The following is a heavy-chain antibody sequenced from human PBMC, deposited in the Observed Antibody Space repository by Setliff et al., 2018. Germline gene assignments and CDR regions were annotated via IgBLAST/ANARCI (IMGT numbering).Heavy chain of an antibody. CDR1: GGSISSYY. D-gene: IGHD3-10*01. CDR2: IHQSGGA. V-gene: IGHV4-59*04. J-gene: IGHJ6*02. CDR3: ATLLANYGSGMDV. Sequence: PSETLSLTCTVSGGSISSYYWSWIRQPPGRGLEWIGSIHQSGGASYNPTLKSRVVMSVDTSSNHFSLKLSSVTAADTAVYYCATLLANYGSGMDVWGQGTTVTVSS.